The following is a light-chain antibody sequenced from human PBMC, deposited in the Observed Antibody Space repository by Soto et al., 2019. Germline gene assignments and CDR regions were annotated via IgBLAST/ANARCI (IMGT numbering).Light chain of an antibody. Sequence: EILLTQSPATLALSPGERATLSCRASQSISSYLAWYQQKPCQAPRLLIYDASNRAASIPARFSGSGSGTDFTLTISSLEPEDFAVYYWQQLSSWYSFGQGTKVEIK. V-gene: IGKV3-11*01. J-gene: IGKJ2*03. CDR2: DAS. CDR3: QQLSSWYS. CDR1: QSISSY.